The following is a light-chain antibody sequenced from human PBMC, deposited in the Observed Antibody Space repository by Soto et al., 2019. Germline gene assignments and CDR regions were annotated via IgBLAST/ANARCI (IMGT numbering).Light chain of an antibody. CDR2: GTS. CDR1: QSFSSSY. CDR3: QQYVGPRFT. J-gene: IGKJ5*01. V-gene: IGKV3-20*01. Sequence: EIVLTQSPDTLSLSPGERATLSCRASQSFSSSYLAWYQQRRGQPRRLLIYGTSKRATGIPDRFSGSGFDKDFTLTISRLDPEDSAVYYCQQYVGPRFTFGQGTRLEIK.